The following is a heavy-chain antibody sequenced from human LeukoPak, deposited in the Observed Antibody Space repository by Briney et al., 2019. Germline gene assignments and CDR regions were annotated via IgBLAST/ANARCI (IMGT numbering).Heavy chain of an antibody. V-gene: IGHV3-74*01. Sequence: PGGSLRLSCVASGFRFSNFWMNWVRQAPGKGLEWVSRIYGDGSSTSYADAVKGRFTISRDNAKNTLYLEMNSLRAEDTAVYYCARVILPTTSDGFAYWGQGTLVTVSS. D-gene: IGHD2/OR15-2a*01. CDR1: GFRFSNFW. CDR3: ARVILPTTSDGFAY. CDR2: IYGDGSST. J-gene: IGHJ4*02.